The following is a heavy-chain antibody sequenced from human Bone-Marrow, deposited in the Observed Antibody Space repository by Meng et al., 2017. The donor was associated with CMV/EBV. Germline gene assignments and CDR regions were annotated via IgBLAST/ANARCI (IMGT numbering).Heavy chain of an antibody. V-gene: IGHV3-20*04. J-gene: IGHJ3*02. CDR2: INWNGGST. CDR1: GFTFDDYG. Sequence: GESLKISCAASGFTFDDYGMSWVRQAPGKGLEWVSGINWNGGSTGYADSVKGRFTISRDNAKNSLYLQMNSLRAEDTAVYYCAILGVVVISAFDIWGQGTMVTVSS. D-gene: IGHD3-22*01. CDR3: AILGVVVISAFDI.